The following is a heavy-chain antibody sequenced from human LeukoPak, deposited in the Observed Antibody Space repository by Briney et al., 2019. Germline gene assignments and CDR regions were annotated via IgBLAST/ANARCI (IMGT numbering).Heavy chain of an antibody. J-gene: IGHJ4*02. CDR1: GGSISSGVYY. V-gene: IGHV4-30-4*08. CDR3: AVSGRFDY. CDR2: IYYSGSA. Sequence: SETLSLTCTVSGGSISSGVYYWSWIRQHPGKGLEWIGYIYYSGSAYYNPSLKSRVTISVDTSKNQFSLRLSSVTAADTAIYARAVSGRFDYWGQGTLVTVSS. D-gene: IGHD6-19*01.